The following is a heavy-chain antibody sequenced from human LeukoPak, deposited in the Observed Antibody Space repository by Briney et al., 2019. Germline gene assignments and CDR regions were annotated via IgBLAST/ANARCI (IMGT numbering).Heavy chain of an antibody. V-gene: IGHV3-9*01. D-gene: IGHD1-26*01. CDR3: AKGRGSYYSSHFDY. CDR2: ISWNSGSI. CDR1: GFTFDDYA. Sequence: GRSLRLSCAASGFTFDDYAMHWVRQAPGKGREWVSGISWNSGSIGYADSAKGRFTISRDNAKNSLYLQMNSLRAEDTALYYCAKGRGSYYSSHFDYWGQGTLVTVSS. J-gene: IGHJ4*02.